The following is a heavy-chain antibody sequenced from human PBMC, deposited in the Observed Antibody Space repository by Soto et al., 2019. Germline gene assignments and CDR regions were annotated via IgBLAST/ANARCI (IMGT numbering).Heavy chain of an antibody. J-gene: IGHJ5*02. Sequence: SETLSLTCTVSGGSISSYYWSWIRQPPGKGLEWIGYIYYSGSTNYNPSLKSRVTISVDTSKNQFSLKLSSVTAADTAVYYCTGNSGYDLGWFDPWGQGTLVTVSS. CDR1: GGSISSYY. CDR2: IYYSGST. D-gene: IGHD5-12*01. V-gene: IGHV4-59*01. CDR3: TGNSGYDLGWFDP.